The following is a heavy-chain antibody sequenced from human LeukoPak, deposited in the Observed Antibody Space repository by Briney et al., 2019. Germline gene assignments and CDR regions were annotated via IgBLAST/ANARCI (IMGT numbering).Heavy chain of an antibody. CDR1: GGSFSGYY. Sequence: PSETLSLTCAVYGGSFSGYYWSCIRQPPGKGLEWIGEINHSGSTNYNPSLKSRVTISVDTSKNQFSLKLSSVTAADTAVYYCARSSLYDSSGYYERVYFDYWGQGTLVTVSS. D-gene: IGHD3-22*01. J-gene: IGHJ4*02. CDR3: ARSSLYDSSGYYERVYFDY. CDR2: INHSGST. V-gene: IGHV4-34*01.